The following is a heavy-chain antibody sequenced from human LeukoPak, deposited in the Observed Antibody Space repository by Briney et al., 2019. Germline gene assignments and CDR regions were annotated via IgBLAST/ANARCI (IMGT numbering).Heavy chain of an antibody. CDR3: ARGESGLAHGLERRRGSYYYMDV. J-gene: IGHJ6*03. CDR1: GGTFSSYA. D-gene: IGHD1-1*01. V-gene: IGHV1-69*05. CDR2: IIPIFGTA. Sequence: SVKVSCKASGGTFSSYAISWVRQAPGQGLEWRGGIIPIFGTANYAQKFQGRVTITTDESTSPDYMELSSLRSEDTAVYYCARGESGLAHGLERRRGSYYYMDVRGKGTTVTVSS.